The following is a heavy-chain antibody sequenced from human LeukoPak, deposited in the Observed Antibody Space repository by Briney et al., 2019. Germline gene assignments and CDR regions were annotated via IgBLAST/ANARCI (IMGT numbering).Heavy chain of an antibody. D-gene: IGHD3-9*01. Sequence: PGGSLRLSCAPSGLSVSSNFMSWVRQVPGKGLEWVATLYSYGTTYYADSVKGRFTISRDNSKNTLYLQMNSLRAEDTALYYCTRRQKAPGYNDYRTGFDYWGQGTLVTVSS. J-gene: IGHJ4*02. CDR1: GLSVSSNF. CDR3: TRRQKAPGYNDYRTGFDY. V-gene: IGHV3-53*01. CDR2: LYSYGTT.